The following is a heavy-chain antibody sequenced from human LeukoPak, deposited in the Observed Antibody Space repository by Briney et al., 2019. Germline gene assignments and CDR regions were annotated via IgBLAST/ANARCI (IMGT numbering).Heavy chain of an antibody. V-gene: IGHV3-15*01. Sequence: PGGSLRLSCAASGFTFSNAWMSWVRQAPGKGLDWVGRIKSKTDGGTTDYAAPVKGRFTISRDDSKNTLYLQINSLKTEDTAVYYCTTDGPMVRGVIAPNYYYYYMDVWGKGTTVTVSS. CDR3: TTDGPMVRGVIAPNYYYYYMDV. D-gene: IGHD3-10*01. J-gene: IGHJ6*03. CDR1: GFTFSNAW. CDR2: IKSKTDGGTT.